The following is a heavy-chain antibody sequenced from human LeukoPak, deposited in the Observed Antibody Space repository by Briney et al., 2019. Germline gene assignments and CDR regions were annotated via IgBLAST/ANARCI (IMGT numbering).Heavy chain of an antibody. J-gene: IGHJ3*02. CDR3: ARDLIAADAFDI. V-gene: IGHV3-53*01. Sequence: GGSLRLSCAASGFTVSSNYMSWVRQAPGEGLEWVSVIYSGGSTYYSDSVKGRFTISRDNSKNTLYLQMNSLRAEDTAVYYCARDLIAADAFDIWGQGTMVTVSS. CDR1: GFTVSSNY. CDR2: IYSGGST. D-gene: IGHD6-13*01.